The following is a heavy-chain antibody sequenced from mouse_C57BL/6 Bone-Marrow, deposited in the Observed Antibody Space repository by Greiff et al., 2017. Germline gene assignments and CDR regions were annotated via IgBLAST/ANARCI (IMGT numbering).Heavy chain of an antibody. CDR1: GFTFSDYG. CDR2: ISSGSSTI. D-gene: IGHD1-1*01. V-gene: IGHV5-17*01. CDR3: ARRGLITTVVDPYYYAMDY. J-gene: IGHJ4*01. Sequence: EVQLVESGGGLVKPGGSLKLSCAASGFTFSDYGMHWVRQAPEKGLEWVAYISSGSSTIYYADTVKGRFTISRDNAKNTLFLQMTSLRSEDTAMYYCARRGLITTVVDPYYYAMDYWGQGTSVTVSS.